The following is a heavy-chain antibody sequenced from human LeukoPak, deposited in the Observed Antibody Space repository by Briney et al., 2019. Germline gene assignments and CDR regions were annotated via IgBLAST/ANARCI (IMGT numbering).Heavy chain of an antibody. J-gene: IGHJ5*02. V-gene: IGHV4-4*07. CDR2: LYTTGSF. CDR1: SSSISNYD. D-gene: IGHD2-15*01. Sequence: SETLSLTCTIHSSSISNYDWSWIRQPAGKGLEWIGRLYTTGSFNYNPYSKSRVTMSLAMSKSQFSLKLRSVTAADTAVYYCASERRAAGSNWFYPWGQGMLVTVSS. CDR3: ASERRAAGSNWFYP.